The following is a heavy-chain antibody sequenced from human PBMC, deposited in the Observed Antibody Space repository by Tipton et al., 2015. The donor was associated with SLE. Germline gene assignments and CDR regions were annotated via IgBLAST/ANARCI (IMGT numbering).Heavy chain of an antibody. CDR1: AGSISTYY. V-gene: IGHV4-4*09. CDR3: ARPTGAGTYSAGWFDP. J-gene: IGHJ5*02. CDR2: IYSGGTA. Sequence: TLSLTCTVSAGSISTYYWSWIRQPPGKGLEWIGSIYSGGTASYSPSLTSRVTISVATSKNQFSLTLRSVTAADTAVYYCARPTGAGTYSAGWFDPWGQGTLVTVSS. D-gene: IGHD3-10*01.